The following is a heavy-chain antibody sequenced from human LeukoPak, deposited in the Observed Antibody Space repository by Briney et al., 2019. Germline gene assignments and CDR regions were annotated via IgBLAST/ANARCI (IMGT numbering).Heavy chain of an antibody. J-gene: IGHJ6*03. Sequence: SETLSLTCAVYGGSFSGYYWSWIRQPPGKGLEWIGEINHSGSTNYNPSLKIRVTISVDTSKNQFSLKLSSVTAADTAVYYCARTPGYSSAYYMDVWGKGTTVTVSS. CDR2: INHSGST. V-gene: IGHV4-34*01. CDR1: GGSFSGYY. D-gene: IGHD6-25*01. CDR3: ARTPGYSSAYYMDV.